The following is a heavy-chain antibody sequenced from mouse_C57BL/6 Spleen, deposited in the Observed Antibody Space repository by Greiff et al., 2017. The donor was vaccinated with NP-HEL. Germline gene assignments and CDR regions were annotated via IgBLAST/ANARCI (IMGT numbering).Heavy chain of an antibody. V-gene: IGHV2-2*01. CDR2: IWSGGST. D-gene: IGHD2-5*01. CDR1: GFSLTSYG. CDR3: ARYSKGNYFDY. Sequence: VQLQQSGPGLVQPSQSLSITCTVSGFSLTSYGVHWVRQSPGKGLEWLGVIWSGGSTDYNAAFISRLSISKDNSKSQVFFKMNSLQADDTAIYYCARYSKGNYFDYWGQGTTLTVSS. J-gene: IGHJ2*01.